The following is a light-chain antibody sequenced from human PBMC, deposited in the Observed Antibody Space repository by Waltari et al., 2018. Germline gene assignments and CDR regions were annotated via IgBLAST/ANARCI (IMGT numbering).Light chain of an antibody. Sequence: VVMTQSPLSLPVTLGQPVSISCRSSQSLVHSDGKTYLNWFHQRPGQSPRRLIYKVSNRDSGVPDRFSGSGSGTDFTLKISRVEAEDVGVYYCMQGTHWPWTFGQGTKVEIK. CDR2: KVS. CDR3: MQGTHWPWT. V-gene: IGKV2-30*02. CDR1: QSLVHSDGKTY. J-gene: IGKJ1*01.